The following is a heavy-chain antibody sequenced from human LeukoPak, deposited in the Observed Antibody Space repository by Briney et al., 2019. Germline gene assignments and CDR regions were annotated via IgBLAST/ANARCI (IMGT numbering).Heavy chain of an antibody. V-gene: IGHV1-8*01. J-gene: IGHJ6*03. Sequence: ASVKVSCKASGYTFASYDINWVRQATGQGLEWMGWMKPNSGNTGYTQRFQGRVTMTRNTSISTAYMELSSLRSEDTAVYYCARDYREVVTATQSYYYYYMDVWGKGTTVTISS. CDR3: ARDYREVVTATQSYYYYYMDV. D-gene: IGHD2-21*02. CDR2: MKPNSGNT. CDR1: GYTFASYD.